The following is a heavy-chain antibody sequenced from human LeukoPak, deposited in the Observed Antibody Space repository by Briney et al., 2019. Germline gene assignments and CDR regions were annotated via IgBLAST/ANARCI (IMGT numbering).Heavy chain of an antibody. J-gene: IGHJ4*02. CDR2: INHSGST. CDR3: ARGTGNHLY. Sequence: PSETLSLTCAVYGGSFSGYYWSWIRQPPGKGLEWIGEINHSGSTNYNPSLKSRVTISVDTSKNQFSRKLSSVTAPDTVVYYFARGTGNHLYCGQKTLVSVSS. D-gene: IGHD1-14*01. V-gene: IGHV4-34*01. CDR1: GGSFSGYY.